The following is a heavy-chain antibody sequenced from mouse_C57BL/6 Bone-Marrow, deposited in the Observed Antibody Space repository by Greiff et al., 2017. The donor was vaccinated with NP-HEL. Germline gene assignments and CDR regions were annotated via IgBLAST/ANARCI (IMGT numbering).Heavy chain of an antibody. V-gene: IGHV1-50*01. J-gene: IGHJ2*01. D-gene: IGHD1-1*01. CDR3: ARGDYYGSSSYYFDY. CDR2: IDPSDSYT. Sequence: QVQLKQPGAELVKPGASVKLSCKASGYTFTSYWMQWVKQRPGQGLEWIGEIDPSDSYTNYNQKFKGKATLTVDTSSSTAYMQLSSLTSEDSAVYYCARGDYYGSSSYYFDYWGQGTTLTVSS. CDR1: GYTFTSYW.